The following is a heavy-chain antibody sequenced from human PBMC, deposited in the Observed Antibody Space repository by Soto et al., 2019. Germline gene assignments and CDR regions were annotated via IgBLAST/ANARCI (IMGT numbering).Heavy chain of an antibody. CDR1: GFNFSDYW. D-gene: IGHD6-19*01. J-gene: IGHJ3*02. Sequence: EVQLVESGGGLVQPGGSLSLSCAVSGFNFSDYWMSWVRQAPGKGLEWVGNIKQDGNEKYYVDSVKGRFTISRDNAKNSRYLQMNSLRADDKAVYYCARGLGGSGWYYQWDDFDMWCQGRMVTVAS. CDR2: IKQDGNEK. V-gene: IGHV3-7*01. CDR3: ARGLGGSGWYYQWDDFDM.